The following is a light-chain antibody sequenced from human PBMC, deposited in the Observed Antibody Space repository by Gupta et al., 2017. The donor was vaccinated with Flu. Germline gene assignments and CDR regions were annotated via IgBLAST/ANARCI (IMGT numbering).Light chain of an antibody. CDR2: GAS. Sequence: EIVMTQSPATLSVSPGERATLSCRASQSVSSNLAWYQQKPGQAPRLLIYGASTRATGIPARFSGSGSGTEFTLTIRRLQSEDFAVYYCQQSTNCPQQGTFGKGTKVEIK. CDR1: QSVSSN. V-gene: IGKV3-15*01. CDR3: QQSTNCPQQGT. J-gene: IGKJ1*01.